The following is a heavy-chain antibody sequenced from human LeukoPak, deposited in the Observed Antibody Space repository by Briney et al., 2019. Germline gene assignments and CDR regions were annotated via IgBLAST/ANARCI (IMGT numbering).Heavy chain of an antibody. CDR2: IWYDGSNK. D-gene: IGHD4-17*01. CDR1: GFTFSSYG. V-gene: IGHV3-33*01. J-gene: IGHJ4*02. Sequence: GRSLRLSCAASGFTFSSYGMHWVRQAPGKGLEWVAVIWYDGSNKYYADSVKGRFTISRDNSKNTLYLQMNSLRAEDTAVYYCARAPTVTDTDYWGQGTLVTVSS. CDR3: ARAPTVTDTDY.